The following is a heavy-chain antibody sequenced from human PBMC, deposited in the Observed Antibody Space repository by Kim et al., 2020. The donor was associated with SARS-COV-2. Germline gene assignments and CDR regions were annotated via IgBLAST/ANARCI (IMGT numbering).Heavy chain of an antibody. Sequence: GGSLRLSCAASGFTFSSYGIHWVRQAPGKGLEWVAVISHDGSNKYYADSVKGRFTISRDNSKNTLYLQMNSLRAEDTAVYYCAKDWRRYSNSSRLFYYYYGMDVWGQGTTVTVSS. CDR2: ISHDGSNK. V-gene: IGHV3-30*18. CDR1: GFTFSSYG. J-gene: IGHJ6*02. D-gene: IGHD6-6*01. CDR3: AKDWRRYSNSSRLFYYYYGMDV.